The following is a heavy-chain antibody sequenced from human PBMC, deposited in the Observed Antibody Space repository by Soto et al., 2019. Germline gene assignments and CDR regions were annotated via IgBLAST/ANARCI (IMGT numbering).Heavy chain of an antibody. CDR1: GFTFSSYG. CDR2: ISYDGSNK. J-gene: IGHJ6*02. Sequence: QVQLVESGGGVVQPGRSLRLSCAASGFTFSSYGMHWVRQAPGKGLEWVAVISYDGSNKYYADSVKGRFTISRDNSKNTRYLQMNSLRAEDTAVYYCAKSTEDYYYDYGMDVWGQGTTVTVSS. CDR3: AKSTEDYYYDYGMDV. V-gene: IGHV3-30*18. D-gene: IGHD2-21*02.